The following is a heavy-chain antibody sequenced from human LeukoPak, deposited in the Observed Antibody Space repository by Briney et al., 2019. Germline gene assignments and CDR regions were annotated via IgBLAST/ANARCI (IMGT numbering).Heavy chain of an antibody. V-gene: IGHV3-74*01. D-gene: IGHD3-10*01. Sequence: GGSLRLSCAASGFTFSTYWMHWVRQGPGKGLVWVSRINPDGSGTSHADSVKGRFTISRDNAKNTLYLQMNSLRAEDTAVYYCAREDYYGSGSFDYWGQGTLVTVSS. CDR2: INPDGSGT. CDR3: AREDYYGSGSFDY. CDR1: GFTFSTYW. J-gene: IGHJ4*02.